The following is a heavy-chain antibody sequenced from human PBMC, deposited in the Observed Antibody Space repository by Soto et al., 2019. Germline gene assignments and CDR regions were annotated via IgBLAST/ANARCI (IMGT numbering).Heavy chain of an antibody. Sequence: SETLSLTCAVYGGSFSGYYWSWIRQPPGKGLEWIGEINHSGSTNYNPSLKSRVTISVDTSKNQFSLKLSSVTAADTAVYYCARSLQAAIDYWGQGNLVTVSS. D-gene: IGHD2-2*02. J-gene: IGHJ4*02. CDR2: INHSGST. V-gene: IGHV4-34*01. CDR1: GGSFSGYY. CDR3: ARSLQAAIDY.